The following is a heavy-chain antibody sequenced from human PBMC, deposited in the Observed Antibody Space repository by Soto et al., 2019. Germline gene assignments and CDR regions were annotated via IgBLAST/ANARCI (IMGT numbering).Heavy chain of an antibody. V-gene: IGHV3-30*18. CDR1: GFTFSSYG. J-gene: IGHJ6*02. Sequence: QVQLVESGGGVVQPGRSLRLSCAASGFTFSSYGMHWVRQAPGKGLEWVAVISYDGSNKYYADSVKGRFTISRDNSKNTLYLQMNSLRAEDTAVYYCAKDLGGWGSSWSRLYYYYYGMDVWGQGTTVTVSS. CDR3: AKDLGGWGSSWSRLYYYYYGMDV. D-gene: IGHD6-13*01. CDR2: ISYDGSNK.